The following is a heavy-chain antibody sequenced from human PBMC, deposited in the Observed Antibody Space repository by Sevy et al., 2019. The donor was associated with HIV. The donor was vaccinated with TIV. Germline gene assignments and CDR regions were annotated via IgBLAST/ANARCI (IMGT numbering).Heavy chain of an antibody. D-gene: IGHD4-17*01. J-gene: IGHJ5*01. CDR3: ARYSRGDHAGGFDF. V-gene: IGHV4-39*01. CDR2: IDYIGTT. Sequence: SETLSLTCTVSSGSISSSSYYWGWIRQSPGKGLEWIASIDYIGTTYYNLALKSRVTITGDRSKNEVSLNLRFVTAADAAVYYCARYSRGDHAGGFDFWGQRTPVTASS. CDR1: SGSISSSSYY.